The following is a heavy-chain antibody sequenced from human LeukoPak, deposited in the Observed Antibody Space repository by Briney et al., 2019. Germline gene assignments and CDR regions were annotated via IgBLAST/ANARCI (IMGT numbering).Heavy chain of an antibody. CDR1: GGSISSYY. Sequence: AETLSLTCTVSGGSISSYYWSWIRQPPGKGREWIGYIYYSGSTNYNPSLKSRVTISVDTSKNQFSLKLSSVTAADTAVYYCASTQRAVAGPFDYWGQGTLVTVSS. J-gene: IGHJ4*02. D-gene: IGHD6-19*01. V-gene: IGHV4-59*08. CDR3: ASTQRAVAGPFDY. CDR2: IYYSGST.